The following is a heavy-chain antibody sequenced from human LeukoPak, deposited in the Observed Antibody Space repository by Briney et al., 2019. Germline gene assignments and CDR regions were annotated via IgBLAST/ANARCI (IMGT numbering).Heavy chain of an antibody. D-gene: IGHD3-16*01. J-gene: IGHJ6*03. V-gene: IGHV1-18*01. Sequence: GASVKVSCKASGYTFTSYGISWVRQAPGQGLEWMGWISAYNGNTNYAQKLQGRVTMTTDTSTSTAYMELRSLRSDDTAVYFCARAVLGGVTIHHYYYYMDVWGEGTTVTVSS. CDR1: GYTFTSYG. CDR2: ISAYNGNT. CDR3: ARAVLGGVTIHHYYYYMDV.